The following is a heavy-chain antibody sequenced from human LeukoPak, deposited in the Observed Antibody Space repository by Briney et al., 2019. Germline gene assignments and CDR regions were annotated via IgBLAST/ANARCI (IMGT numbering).Heavy chain of an antibody. CDR1: GGSFSGYY. D-gene: IGHD3-10*01. CDR2: INHSGST. J-gene: IGHJ4*02. V-gene: IGHV4-34*01. Sequence: SETLSLTCAVYGGSFSGYYWSWIRQPPGKGLEWIGEINHSGSTNYNPSLKSRVTISVDTSKNQFSLKLSSVTAADTAVYYCARRRGSMVRGVIITDYWGQGTLVTVSS. CDR3: ARRRGSMVRGVIITDY.